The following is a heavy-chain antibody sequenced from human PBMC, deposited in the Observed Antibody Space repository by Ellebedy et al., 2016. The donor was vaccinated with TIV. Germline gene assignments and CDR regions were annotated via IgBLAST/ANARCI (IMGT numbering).Heavy chain of an antibody. Sequence: ASVKVSCXASGYTFTSYGISWVRQAPGQGLEWMGWISAYNGNTNYAQKLQGRVTMTTDTSTSTAYMELRSLRSDDTAVYYCAREYHYGDYYYYGMDVWGQGTTVTVSS. CDR3: AREYHYGDYYYYGMDV. D-gene: IGHD4-17*01. V-gene: IGHV1-18*01. CDR2: ISAYNGNT. J-gene: IGHJ6*02. CDR1: GYTFTSYG.